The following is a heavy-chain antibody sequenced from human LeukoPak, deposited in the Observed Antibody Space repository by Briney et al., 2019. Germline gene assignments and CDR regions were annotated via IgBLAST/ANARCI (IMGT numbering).Heavy chain of an antibody. D-gene: IGHD4-23*01. J-gene: IGHJ3*02. V-gene: IGHV3-21*01. CDR3: ARSVAEPYDAFDI. Sequence: PGGSLRLSCAASGFTFSSYSMNWVRQAPGKGLEWVSSISSSSSYIYYADSVKGRFTISRDNAKNSLYLQMNSLRAEDTAVYYCARSVAEPYDAFDIWGQGTMVTVSS. CDR1: GFTFSSYS. CDR2: ISSSSSYI.